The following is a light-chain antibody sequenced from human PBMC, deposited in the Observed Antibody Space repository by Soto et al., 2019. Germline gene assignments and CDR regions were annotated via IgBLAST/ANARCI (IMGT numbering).Light chain of an antibody. CDR2: DAS. V-gene: IGKV1-5*01. Sequence: DIQMTQSPSTLSASVGDRVTITCRASQSISSWLAWYQQKPGKAPKLLIYDASSLESGVPSRFSGSGSGTEFTLTISSLQPDDFAVYYCQQYNNWFSITFGQGTRLEIK. CDR3: QQYNNWFSIT. J-gene: IGKJ5*01. CDR1: QSISSW.